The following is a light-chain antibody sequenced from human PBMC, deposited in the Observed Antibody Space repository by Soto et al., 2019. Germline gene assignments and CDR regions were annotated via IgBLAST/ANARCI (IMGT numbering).Light chain of an antibody. J-gene: IGKJ1*01. CDR1: QSINSY. Sequence: DIQMTQSPSSQSASVGDRVTITCRASQSINSYLNWYQQKPGKAPKLLIYAASSLQSGVPSRFSGSRSLTDFTLTISRLQPDDFATYYCQQSFSTPRTFGQGTRVEI. CDR3: QQSFSTPRT. V-gene: IGKV1-39*01. CDR2: AAS.